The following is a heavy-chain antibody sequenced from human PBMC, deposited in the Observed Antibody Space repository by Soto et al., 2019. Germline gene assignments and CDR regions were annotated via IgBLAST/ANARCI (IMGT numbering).Heavy chain of an antibody. CDR3: ARDSMGATSGYYYYGMDV. J-gene: IGHJ6*02. D-gene: IGHD1-26*01. CDR1: GGSISSGGYY. Sequence: PSETLSLTCTVSGGSISSGGYYWSWIRQRPGKGLEWIGYIYYSGSTYYNPSLKSRVTISADTSKNQFSLKLSSVTAADTAVYYCARDSMGATSGYYYYGMDVWGQGTTVTVSS. V-gene: IGHV4-31*03. CDR2: IYYSGST.